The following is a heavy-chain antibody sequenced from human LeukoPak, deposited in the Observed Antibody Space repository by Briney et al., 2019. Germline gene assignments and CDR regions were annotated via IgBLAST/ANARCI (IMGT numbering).Heavy chain of an antibody. CDR3: ARLQEDIVVVPAAIPYNWFDP. J-gene: IGHJ5*02. V-gene: IGHV5-51*01. CDR2: IYPGASDT. CDR1: GYIFAAYW. Sequence: GESLKISCKGSGYIFAAYWIGWVRQMPGKGLEWMGSIYPGASDTRYSPSFQGQVTISVDRSINTAYLQWNSLKASDTAIYYCARLQEDIVVVPAAIPYNWFDPWGRGSLVTVSS. D-gene: IGHD2-2*01.